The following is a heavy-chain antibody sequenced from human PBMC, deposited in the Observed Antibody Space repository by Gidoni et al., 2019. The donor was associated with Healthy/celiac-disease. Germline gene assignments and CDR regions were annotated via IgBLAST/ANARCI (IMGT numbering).Heavy chain of an antibody. CDR2: IYDSGST. V-gene: IGHV4-59*01. CDR1: GGSISSYY. D-gene: IGHD3-10*01. CDR3: ARLKYGSGAYGY. J-gene: IGHJ4*02. Sequence: QVQLQESGPGLVKPSETLSITCTVAGGSISSYYWSWIRKPPGKGLEWIGYIYDSGSTNYNPSLKSRVTISVDTSKNQFSLKLSSVTAADTAVYYCARLKYGSGAYGYWGQGTLVTVSS.